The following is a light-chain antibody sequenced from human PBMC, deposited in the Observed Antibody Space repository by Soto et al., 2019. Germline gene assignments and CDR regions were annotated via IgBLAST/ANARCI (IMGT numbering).Light chain of an antibody. CDR3: SSFTSINTVV. CDR1: SSDVGGFNY. V-gene: IGLV2-14*01. Sequence: QSVLPQHASVSGSPGQSITISCTGTSSDVGGFNYVSWYQQYPGKAPKLLIYDVTNRPSGVSNRFSGSKSGNTASLTISGLQAEDEADYYCSSFTSINTVVFGGGTKVTVL. CDR2: DVT. J-gene: IGLJ3*02.